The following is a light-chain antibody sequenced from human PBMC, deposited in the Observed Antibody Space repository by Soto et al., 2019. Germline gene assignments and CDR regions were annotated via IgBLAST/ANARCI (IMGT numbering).Light chain of an antibody. V-gene: IGKV3-20*01. J-gene: IGKJ5*01. CDR2: GAS. Sequence: EIVLTHSPGTLSLSPWERATLSCWASQSVSSNLAWYQQKAGQAPRLLIYGASTRATGIPARFSGNGSGADFTLTISRLEPEDFAVYYCQQYGSSPTTFGHGTRLEIK. CDR3: QQYGSSPTT. CDR1: QSVSSN.